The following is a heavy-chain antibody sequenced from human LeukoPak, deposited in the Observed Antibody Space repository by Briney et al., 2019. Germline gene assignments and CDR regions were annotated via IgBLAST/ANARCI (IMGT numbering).Heavy chain of an antibody. D-gene: IGHD2-15*01. CDR2: IIPIFGTA. CDR1: GGTFSSYA. Sequence: SVKVSCKASGGTFSSYAISLVRQAPGQGLEWMGGIIPIFGTANYAQKFQGRVTITADESTSTAYMELSSLRSEDTAVYYCALALGYCSGGSCFNWFDPWGQRTLVTVSS. CDR3: ALALGYCSGGSCFNWFDP. J-gene: IGHJ5*02. V-gene: IGHV1-69*01.